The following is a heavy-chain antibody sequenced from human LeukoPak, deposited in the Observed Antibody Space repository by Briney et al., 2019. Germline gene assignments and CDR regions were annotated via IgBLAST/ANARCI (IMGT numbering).Heavy chain of an antibody. CDR2: ISSSGSSI. J-gene: IGHJ4*02. CDR1: GFTFSSYE. CDR3: FYYDFWSDFDY. D-gene: IGHD3-3*01. Sequence: PGGSLRLSCAASGFTFSSYEINWVRQAPGKGLEWVSYISSSGSSIYYADSVKGRFTISRDNAKNSLYLQMNSLRAEDTAVYYCFYYDFWSDFDYWGQGSRVTVSS. V-gene: IGHV3-48*03.